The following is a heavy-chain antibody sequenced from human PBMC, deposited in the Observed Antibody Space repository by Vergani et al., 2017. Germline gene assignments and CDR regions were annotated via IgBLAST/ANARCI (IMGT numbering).Heavy chain of an antibody. J-gene: IGHJ4*02. Sequence: EVQLLESGGGLVQPGGSLRLSCAASGFTFSSYAMSWVRQAPGKGLEWVSAISGSGGSTYYADSVKGRFTISRDNSKNTLYLQMYSLRAEDTAVYYCAKDYYDSSGYYCDYWGQGTLVTVSS. CDR1: GFTFSSYA. CDR2: ISGSGGST. V-gene: IGHV3-23*01. CDR3: AKDYYDSSGYYCDY. D-gene: IGHD3-22*01.